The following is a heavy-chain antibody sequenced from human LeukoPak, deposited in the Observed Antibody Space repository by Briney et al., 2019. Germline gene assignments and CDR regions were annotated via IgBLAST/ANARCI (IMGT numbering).Heavy chain of an antibody. Sequence: GGSLRLSCVAASGFTLSNYWMNWVRQVPGKGLEWVANIKQDGSEKYYVASVKGRFTISRGNAKNSLYLQMNNLRAEDTAVYYCARGHYDHAWGRGTLVTVSS. CDR1: GFTLSNYW. CDR2: IKQDGSEK. V-gene: IGHV3-7*01. CDR3: ARGHYDHA. D-gene: IGHD3-3*01. J-gene: IGHJ4*02.